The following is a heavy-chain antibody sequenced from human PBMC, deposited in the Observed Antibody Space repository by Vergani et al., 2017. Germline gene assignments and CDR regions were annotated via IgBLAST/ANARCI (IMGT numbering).Heavy chain of an antibody. CDR3: AREAPCSGGSCRKADI. V-gene: IGHV1-69*01. D-gene: IGHD2-15*01. CDR2: IIPIFGTA. CDR1: GGTFSSYA. J-gene: IGHJ3*02. Sequence: QVQLVQSGAEVKKPGSSVKVSCKASGGTFSSYAISWVRQAPGQGLEWMGGIIPIFGTANYAQKFQGRVTITADASTSTAYMELSSLRSEDTAVYYCAREAPCSGGSCRKADIWGQGTMVTVSS.